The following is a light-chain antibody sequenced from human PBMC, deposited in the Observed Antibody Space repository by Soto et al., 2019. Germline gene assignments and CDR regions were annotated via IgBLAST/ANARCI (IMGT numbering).Light chain of an antibody. J-gene: IGLJ3*02. CDR3: GTWHSSLSTWV. CDR1: SSNIGNNY. V-gene: IGLV1-51*02. Sequence: QSVLTQPPSVSAAPGQKVTISCSGTSSNIGNNYVSWYQQYPGAAPKPLIYEDNKRPSGIPDRFSGSKSGTSATLGITGLQTGDEADYYCGTWHSSLSTWVFGGGTKVTVL. CDR2: EDN.